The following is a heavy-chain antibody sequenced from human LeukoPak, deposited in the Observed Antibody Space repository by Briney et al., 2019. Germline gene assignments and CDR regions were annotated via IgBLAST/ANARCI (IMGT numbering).Heavy chain of an antibody. J-gene: IGHJ4*02. D-gene: IGHD4-17*01. CDR2: IYYSGST. Sequence: SETLSLTCTVSGGSISSSSYYWGWIRQPPGKGLEWIGSIYYSGSTYYNPSLKSRVTISVDTSKNQFSLKLSSVTAADTAVYYCARAMWDYGDYWGFDYWGQGTLVTVSS. CDR1: GGSISSSSYY. V-gene: IGHV4-39*07. CDR3: ARAMWDYGDYWGFDY.